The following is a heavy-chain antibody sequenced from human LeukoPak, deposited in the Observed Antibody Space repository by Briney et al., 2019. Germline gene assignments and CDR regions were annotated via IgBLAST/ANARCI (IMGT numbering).Heavy chain of an antibody. CDR1: GYTFTSYA. D-gene: IGHD5-12*01. CDR2: ISADNGNT. CDR3: ARNTSGSWCDTFGDY. J-gene: IGHJ4*02. Sequence: ASVKVSCNAPGYTFTSYAICCVRQAPGQGLEWMGWISADNGNTDYAQMLQGRVTMTTDTSTTTAYMELRNLRSDDTAVYYCARNTSGSWCDTFGDYWGQGTLVTVSS. V-gene: IGHV1-18*01.